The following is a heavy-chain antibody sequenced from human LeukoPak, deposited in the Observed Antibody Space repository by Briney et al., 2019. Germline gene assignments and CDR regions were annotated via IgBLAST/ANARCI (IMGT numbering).Heavy chain of an antibody. D-gene: IGHD3-10*01. V-gene: IGHV3-30*04. CDR1: GFTFSSYV. J-gene: IGHJ4*02. Sequence: QAGGSLRLSCAASGFTFSSYVMHWVRQAPGKGLEWVAIISYDGSNEYYADSVKGRFTISRDNAKNSLYLQMNSLRAEDTAVYYCARDRNYYGSGSYSDYWGQGTLVTVSS. CDR3: ARDRNYYGSGSYSDY. CDR2: ISYDGSNE.